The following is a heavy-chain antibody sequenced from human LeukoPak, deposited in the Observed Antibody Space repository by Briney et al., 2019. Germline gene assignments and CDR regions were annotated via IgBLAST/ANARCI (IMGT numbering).Heavy chain of an antibody. J-gene: IGHJ5*02. Sequence: SETLSLTCTVSGGSISSYYWSWIRQPAGKGLEWIGRIYTNGSTSYNSSLRSRVTMSVDTSKNQFSLKLSSVTAADTAVYYCARDGPVVWAIDPWGQGTLVTVSS. D-gene: IGHD2-15*01. CDR3: ARDGPVVWAIDP. CDR1: GGSISSYY. V-gene: IGHV4-4*07. CDR2: IYTNGST.